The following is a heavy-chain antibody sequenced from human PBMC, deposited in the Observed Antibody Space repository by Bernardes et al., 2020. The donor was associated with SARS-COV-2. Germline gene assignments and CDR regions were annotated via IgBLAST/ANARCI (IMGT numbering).Heavy chain of an antibody. Sequence: SETLSLTCTVSGGSISSGGYYWSWIRQHPGKGLEWIGYIYYSGSTYYNPSLKNRVTISIDKSKNHFSLKLTSVTAADTAVYYCARNNWNDVAGFDYWGQGTLVTVSS. J-gene: IGHJ4*02. CDR3: ARNNWNDVAGFDY. CDR2: IYYSGST. CDR1: GGSISSGGYY. D-gene: IGHD1-1*01. V-gene: IGHV4-31*03.